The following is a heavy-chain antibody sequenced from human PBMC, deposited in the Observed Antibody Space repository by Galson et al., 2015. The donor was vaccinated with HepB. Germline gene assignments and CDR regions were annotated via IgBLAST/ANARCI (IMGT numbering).Heavy chain of an antibody. CDR1: GFTFSSYA. Sequence: SLRLSCAASGFTFSSYAMSWVRQAPGKGLEWVSAISGSGGSTYYADSVKGRFTISRDNSKNTLYLQMNSLRAEDTAVYYCAKDSIRNRVLRYFDWLHYWGQGTLVTVSS. V-gene: IGHV3-23*01. J-gene: IGHJ4*02. CDR3: AKDSIRNRVLRYFDWLHY. CDR2: ISGSGGST. D-gene: IGHD3-9*01.